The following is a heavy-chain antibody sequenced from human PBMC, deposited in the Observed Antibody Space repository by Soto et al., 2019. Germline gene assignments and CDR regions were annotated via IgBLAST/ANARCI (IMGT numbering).Heavy chain of an antibody. J-gene: IGHJ3*02. V-gene: IGHV4-34*01. Sequence: QVQLQQWGAGLLKPSETLSLTCAVYGGSVNSGNYYWSWIRQPPGKGLEWIGEMSHSGGTHFNPSLKRRVTISVDTSKNHFSLKMSSVTAADTALYYCARVERGTATTVVDAFDIWGPGTLVTVSS. CDR1: GGSVNSGNYY. CDR2: MSHSGGT. CDR3: ARVERGTATTVVDAFDI. D-gene: IGHD1-1*01.